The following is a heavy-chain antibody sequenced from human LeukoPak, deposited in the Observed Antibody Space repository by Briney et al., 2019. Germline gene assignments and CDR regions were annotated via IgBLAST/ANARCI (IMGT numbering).Heavy chain of an antibody. CDR2: IKIKSDSGTT. V-gene: IGHV3-15*01. J-gene: IGHJ6*03. D-gene: IGHD1-26*01. Sequence: GGSLRLSCAASGFTFSNALMSWVREAPGRGREWVGRIKIKSDSGTTDYAAPVKGRFTITRDESKNTMYLQMNSLKNEDTAVYYCTTVGAATNTYYYYYYMDVWGKGTTFTISS. CDR3: TTVGAATNTYYYYYYMDV. CDR1: GFTFSNAL.